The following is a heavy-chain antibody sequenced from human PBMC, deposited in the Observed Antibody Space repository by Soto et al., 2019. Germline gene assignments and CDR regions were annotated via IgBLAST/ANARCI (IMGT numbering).Heavy chain of an antibody. CDR1: GYTFTSYA. CDR2: INAGNGNT. CDR3: ARDPEQQLVPGPVDY. V-gene: IGHV1-3*01. J-gene: IGHJ4*02. D-gene: IGHD6-13*01. Sequence: GASVKVSCKASGYTFTSYAMHWVRQAPGQRLEWMGWINAGNGNTKYSQKFQGRVPITRDTSASTAYMELSSLRSEDTAVYYCARDPEQQLVPGPVDYWGQGTLVTVSS.